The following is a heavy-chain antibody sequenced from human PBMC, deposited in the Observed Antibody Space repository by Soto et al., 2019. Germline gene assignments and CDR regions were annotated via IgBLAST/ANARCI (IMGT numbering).Heavy chain of an antibody. CDR3: ARAHYGDYGYGMDV. Sequence: SETLSLTCAVSGGSISSGGYSWSWIRQPPGKGLEWIGYIYHSGTTYYNPPLKSRVTISVDRSKNQFSLKLSSVTAADTAVYYCARAHYGDYGYGMDVWGQGTTVTVSS. CDR2: IYHSGTT. CDR1: GGSISSGGYS. D-gene: IGHD4-17*01. V-gene: IGHV4-30-2*01. J-gene: IGHJ6*02.